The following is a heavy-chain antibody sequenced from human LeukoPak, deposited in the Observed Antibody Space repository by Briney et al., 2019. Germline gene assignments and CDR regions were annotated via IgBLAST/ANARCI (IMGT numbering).Heavy chain of an antibody. CDR3: TRMTTGHDY. V-gene: IGHV4-34*01. Sequence: SETLSLTCAVSGVSFDDYYWSRVRQTPGKGLEWIGEINHSGYTNDSPSLKSRVTLSIDTSRKQFSLNLRSVTVADAGIYYCTRMTTGHDYWGQGTLVTVSS. CDR1: GVSFDDYY. J-gene: IGHJ4*02. CDR2: INHSGYT. D-gene: IGHD4-17*01.